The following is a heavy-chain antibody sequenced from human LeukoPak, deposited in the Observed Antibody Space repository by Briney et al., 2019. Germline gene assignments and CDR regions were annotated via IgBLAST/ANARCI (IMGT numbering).Heavy chain of an antibody. CDR2: ISSSGSTI. V-gene: IGHV3-48*03. J-gene: IGHJ4*02. D-gene: IGHD2-15*01. CDR3: AKDRQYCSGGSCPHYFDY. Sequence: PGGSLRLSCAASGFTFSSYEMNWVRQAPGKGLEWVSYISSSGSTIYYADSVKGRFTISRDNSKNSLYLQMNSLRTEDTALYYCAKDRQYCSGGSCPHYFDYWGQGTLVTVSS. CDR1: GFTFSSYE.